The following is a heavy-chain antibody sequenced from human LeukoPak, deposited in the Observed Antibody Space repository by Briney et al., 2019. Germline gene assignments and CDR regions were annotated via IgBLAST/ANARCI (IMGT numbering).Heavy chain of an antibody. D-gene: IGHD6-13*01. CDR2: ISSSGSTI. CDR1: GFTFRNYN. V-gene: IGHV3-48*04. CDR3: ARVGYSSSWRQEYYMDV. Sequence: GSLRLSCAASGFTFRNYNMNWVRQAPGKGLEWVSYISSSGSTIYYADSVKGRFTISRDNAKNSLYLQMNSLRAEDTAVYYCARVGYSSSWRQEYYMDVWGKGTTVTVSS. J-gene: IGHJ6*03.